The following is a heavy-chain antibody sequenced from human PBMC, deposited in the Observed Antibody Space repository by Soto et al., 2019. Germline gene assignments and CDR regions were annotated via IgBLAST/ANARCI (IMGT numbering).Heavy chain of an antibody. V-gene: IGHV4-59*08. Sequence: QVQLQESGPGLVKPSETLSLTCTVSADSVSSYKWSWIRQTPGKGLEWIGYIDNNGGTSYNPSLRSRATMSLDTSTKQFSLRLNSVTAADTAVYYGVRQGFGALHGLVDVWGQGTTDTVSS. CDR2: IDNNGGT. D-gene: IGHD3-10*01. CDR3: VRQGFGALHGLVDV. J-gene: IGHJ6*02. CDR1: ADSVSSYK.